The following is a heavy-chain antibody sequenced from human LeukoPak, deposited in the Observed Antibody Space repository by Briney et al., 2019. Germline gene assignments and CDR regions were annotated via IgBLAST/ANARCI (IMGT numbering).Heavy chain of an antibody. Sequence: PGGSLRLSCAASGFTFSSYWMSWVRQAPGKGLEWVANIKQDGSEKYYVDSVKGRFTISRDNAKNTLYLQMNSLRAEDTAVYYCAKCSPQSGVAATFAGELDYWGQGTLVTVSS. V-gene: IGHV3-7*03. CDR3: AKCSPQSGVAATFAGELDY. CDR2: IKQDGSEK. CDR1: GFTFSSYW. D-gene: IGHD2-15*01. J-gene: IGHJ4*02.